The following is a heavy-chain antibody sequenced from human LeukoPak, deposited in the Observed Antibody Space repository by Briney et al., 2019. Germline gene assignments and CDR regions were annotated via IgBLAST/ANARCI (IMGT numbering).Heavy chain of an antibody. V-gene: IGHV4-38-2*01. D-gene: IGHD1-1*01. CDR2: IHRSGST. Sequence: PSETLSLTCVVFGYSINSGYHWGWIRQPPGRGLEWIGSIHRSGSTYYNPSLKGRVTISVDTSKNHFSLRPSSVTAADTAVYYCARQNWNFDFWGQGTLVTVSS. CDR1: GYSINSGYH. J-gene: IGHJ4*02. CDR3: ARQNWNFDF.